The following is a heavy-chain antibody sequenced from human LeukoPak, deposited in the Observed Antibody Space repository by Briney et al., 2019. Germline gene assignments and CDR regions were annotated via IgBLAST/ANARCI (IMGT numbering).Heavy chain of an antibody. D-gene: IGHD3-10*01. Sequence: GASVKVSCKASGYTFTSYDINWVRQATGQGLEWMGWMNPTSGHTGYAQNFQGRVTMTRDTSMSTAYMELNSLTSEDTAVYYCARSPVGVRKKHDFWGQGTLVIVSS. CDR2: MNPTSGHT. CDR3: ARSPVGVRKKHDF. V-gene: IGHV1-8*01. CDR1: GYTFTSYD. J-gene: IGHJ4*02.